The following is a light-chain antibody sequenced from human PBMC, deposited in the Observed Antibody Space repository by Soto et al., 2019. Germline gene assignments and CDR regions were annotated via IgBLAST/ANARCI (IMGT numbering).Light chain of an antibody. CDR3: QQYSSSPLT. V-gene: IGKV3-11*01. Sequence: VLTQSPATLSLSPGERATLSCRASQSVSSYLAWYQQKPGQAPRLLISDASTRATGIPARFSGSGSGTDFTLTISRLEPEDFAVYHCQQYSSSPLTFGGGTKVDIK. CDR1: QSVSSY. J-gene: IGKJ4*01. CDR2: DAS.